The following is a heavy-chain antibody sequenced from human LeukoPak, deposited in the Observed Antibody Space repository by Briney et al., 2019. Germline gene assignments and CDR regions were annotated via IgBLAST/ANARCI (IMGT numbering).Heavy chain of an antibody. CDR2: INPSGGSA. CDR3: ARDGIWRIVGATIDY. Sequence: GASVKVSCKASGYTFTSYYMHWVRQAPGQGLEWMGLINPSGGSASYAQKFQGRVTMTRDTSTSTVYMELSSLRSEDTAVYYCARDGIWRIVGATIDYWGQGTLVTVSS. D-gene: IGHD1-26*01. J-gene: IGHJ4*02. V-gene: IGHV1-46*01. CDR1: GYTFTSYY.